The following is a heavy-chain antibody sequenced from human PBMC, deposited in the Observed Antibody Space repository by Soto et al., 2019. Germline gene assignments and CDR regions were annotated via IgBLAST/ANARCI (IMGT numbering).Heavy chain of an antibody. CDR2: INPNTTDT. V-gene: IGHV1-18*04. CDR3: ATTLIRGYSGYDHYFDY. CDR1: GYTFTTHY. Sequence: ASVKVSCKTSGYTFTTHYLHWVRQAPGQGLEWMGSINPNTTDTNYAQKLQGRVTMTTDTSTSTAYMELRSLRSDDTAVYYCATTLIRGYSGYDHYFDYWGQGTLVTVSS. J-gene: IGHJ4*02. D-gene: IGHD5-12*01.